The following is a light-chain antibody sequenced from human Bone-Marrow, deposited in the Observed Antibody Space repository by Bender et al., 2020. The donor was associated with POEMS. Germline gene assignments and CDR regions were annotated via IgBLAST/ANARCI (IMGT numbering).Light chain of an antibody. V-gene: IGLV2-8*01. Sequence: QSALTQPASVSGSPGQSITISCTGTSSDIGGSNYVSWYQHHPGTAPKLLIFEVNRRPSGVTDRFSGSKSANTASLTISGLQADDEADYYCSSFAGSSNYVFGTGTTVTVL. J-gene: IGLJ1*01. CDR3: SSFAGSSNYV. CDR2: EVN. CDR1: SSDIGGSNY.